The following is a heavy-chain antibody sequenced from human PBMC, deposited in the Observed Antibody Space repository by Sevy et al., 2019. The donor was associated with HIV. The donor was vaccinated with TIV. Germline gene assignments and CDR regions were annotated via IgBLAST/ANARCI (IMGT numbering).Heavy chain of an antibody. CDR3: AKDRVSGTHYTGDFDY. J-gene: IGHJ4*02. CDR1: GFTFSTYA. V-gene: IGHV3-23*01. D-gene: IGHD3-10*01. CDR2: ITYSGVNT. Sequence: GESLKISCAASGFTFSTYAMTWVRQAPGKGLEWVSVITYSGVNTYYADSVKGRFTISRDNSKNKLYLQMNSLRAEDTAVYYCAKDRVSGTHYTGDFDYWGQGTLVTVSS.